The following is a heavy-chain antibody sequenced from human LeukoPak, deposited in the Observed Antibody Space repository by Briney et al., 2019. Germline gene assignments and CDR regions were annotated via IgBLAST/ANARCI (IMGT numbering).Heavy chain of an antibody. V-gene: IGHV3-7*01. Sequence: GGSLRLSCAASGFTFSRYWMNWVRQAPGKGLEWVANIKQDGSEKCYVDSVKGRFTISRDNAKNSLYLQMNSLRAEDTAVYYCARDRWELLSNSYHYCGLDVWGQGTTVTVSS. CDR2: IKQDGSEK. D-gene: IGHD2-15*01. CDR3: ARDRWELLSNSYHYCGLDV. J-gene: IGHJ6*02. CDR1: GFTFSRYW.